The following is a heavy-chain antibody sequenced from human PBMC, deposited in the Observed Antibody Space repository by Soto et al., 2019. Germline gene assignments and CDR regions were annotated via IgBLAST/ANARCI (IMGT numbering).Heavy chain of an antibody. J-gene: IGHJ4*02. CDR3: ARTPDY. Sequence: PSETLSLTCAVSGGSISSGGYSWSWIRHPPGKGLEWIGYIYHSGSTYYNPSLKSRVTISVDRSKNQFSLKLSSVTAADTAVYYCARTPDYWGQGTLVTVSS. D-gene: IGHD2-15*01. CDR1: GGSISSGGYS. CDR2: IYHSGST. V-gene: IGHV4-30-2*01.